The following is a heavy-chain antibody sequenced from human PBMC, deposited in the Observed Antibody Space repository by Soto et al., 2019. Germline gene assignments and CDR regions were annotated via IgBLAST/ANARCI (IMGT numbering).Heavy chain of an antibody. D-gene: IGHD5-18*01. V-gene: IGHV1-69*04. Sequence: SVEVSCKASGGTFSSYTISWVRQAPGQGLEWMGRIIPILGIANYAQKFQGRVTITADKSTSTAYMELSSLRSEDTAVYYCARDDVDTDMVRVRDYYYYYMDVWGKGTTVTVSS. CDR3: ARDDVDTDMVRVRDYYYYYMDV. CDR1: GGTFSSYT. J-gene: IGHJ6*03. CDR2: IIPILGIA.